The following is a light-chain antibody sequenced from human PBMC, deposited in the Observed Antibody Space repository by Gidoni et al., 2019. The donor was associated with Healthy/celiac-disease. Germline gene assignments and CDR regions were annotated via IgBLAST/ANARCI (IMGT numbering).Light chain of an antibody. Sequence: LQITQSPSSLSASVGDRVTITCRESQGISSYLNWYQQKPGKAPKLLIYAASSLQSGVPSRFSGSGSGTDFTLTISSLQPEDFATYYCQQSYSTPGLTFGGGTKVEIK. CDR3: QQSYSTPGLT. CDR1: QGISSY. CDR2: AAS. V-gene: IGKV1-39*01. J-gene: IGKJ4*01.